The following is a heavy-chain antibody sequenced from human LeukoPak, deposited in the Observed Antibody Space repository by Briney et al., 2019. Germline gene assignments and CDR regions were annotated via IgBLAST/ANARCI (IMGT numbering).Heavy chain of an antibody. V-gene: IGHV4-4*02. Sequence: SETLSLTCAVSGGSISSSNWWSWVRQPPGKGLEWIGEIYHSGSTNYNPSLKSRVTISVDKSKNQFSLKLSSVTAADTAVYYCARGGFSSRTPIIDYWGQGTLVTVPS. CDR2: IYHSGST. J-gene: IGHJ4*02. CDR3: ARGGFSSRTPIIDY. D-gene: IGHD6-13*01. CDR1: GGSISSSNW.